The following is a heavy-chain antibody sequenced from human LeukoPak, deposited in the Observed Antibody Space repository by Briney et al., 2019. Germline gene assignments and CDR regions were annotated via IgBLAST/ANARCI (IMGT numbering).Heavy chain of an antibody. J-gene: IGHJ3*02. CDR3: ATGNYHAFDI. D-gene: IGHD1-7*01. CDR2: LNSDGSST. V-gene: IGHV3-74*01. Sequence: GSLRLSFAASGFTFNSYWMHRVRPAPGKGLVWVSCLNSDGSSTSYADSVRGRFTISRDNAKNTLYLQMDSLRAEDTAVYYCATGNYHAFDIWGQGTMVTVSS. CDR1: GFTFNSYW.